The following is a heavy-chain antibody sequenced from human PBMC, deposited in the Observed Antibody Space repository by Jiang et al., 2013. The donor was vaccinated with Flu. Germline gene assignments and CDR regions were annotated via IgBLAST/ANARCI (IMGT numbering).Heavy chain of an antibody. CDR1: GFTFSSYG. J-gene: IGHJ4*02. Sequence: QLLESGGGVVQPGRSLRLSCAASGFTFSSYGMHWVRQAPGKGLEWVAVIWYDGSNKYYADSVKGRFTISRDNSKNTLYLQMNSLRAEDTAVYYCARDANGWLLRGPNDYWGQGTLVTVSS. CDR3: ARDANGWLLRGPNDY. V-gene: IGHV3-33*01. CDR2: IWYDGSNK. D-gene: IGHD3-22*01.